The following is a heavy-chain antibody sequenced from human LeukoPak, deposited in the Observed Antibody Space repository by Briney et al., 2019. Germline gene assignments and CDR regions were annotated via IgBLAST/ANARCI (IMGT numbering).Heavy chain of an antibody. CDR1: GYTFTSYG. J-gene: IGHJ6*02. Sequence: ASVKASCKASGYTFTSYGISWVRQAPGQGVEWMGWISAYNGNTNYAQKLQGRVTMTTDTSTSTAYMELRSLRSDDTAVYYCAGPLPLRYFDWLPTAYYYGMDVWGQGTTVTVSS. V-gene: IGHV1-18*01. CDR2: ISAYNGNT. D-gene: IGHD3-9*01. CDR3: AGPLPLRYFDWLPTAYYYGMDV.